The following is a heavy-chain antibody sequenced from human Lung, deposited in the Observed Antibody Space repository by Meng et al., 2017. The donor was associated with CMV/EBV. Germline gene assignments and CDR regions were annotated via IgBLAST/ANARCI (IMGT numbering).Heavy chain of an antibody. CDR3: AKASGYSSGWSKVDY. CDR1: GFTFDDYA. V-gene: IGHV3-9*01. CDR2: ISWNSGCI. D-gene: IGHD6-19*01. J-gene: IGHJ4*01. Sequence: SXKTSCAASGFTFDDYAMHWVRQAPGKGLEWVSGISWNSGCIGYADSVKGRVTISRDNAKHSLYLQMNSLRAEDTALYYCAKASGYSSGWSKVDYWGHGTLVTVSS.